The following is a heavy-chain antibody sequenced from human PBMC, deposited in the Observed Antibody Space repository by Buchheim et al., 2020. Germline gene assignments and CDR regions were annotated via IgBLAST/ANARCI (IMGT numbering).Heavy chain of an antibody. CDR3: GTVGFWSGYPDY. CDR2: ISSSSSII. J-gene: IGHJ4*02. V-gene: IGHV3-21*01. Sequence: EVQLVESGGGLVKPGGSLKLSCTGSGFAFSDYSMNWVRQAPGKGLEWVSSISSSSSIIYYADSVKGRFTISRDHAKNSLYLQMNSLRVEDTAEYFCGTVGFWSGYPDYWGQGTL. CDR1: GFAFSDYS. D-gene: IGHD3-3*01.